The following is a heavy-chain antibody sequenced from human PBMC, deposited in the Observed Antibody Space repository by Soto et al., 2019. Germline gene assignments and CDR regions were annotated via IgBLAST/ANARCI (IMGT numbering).Heavy chain of an antibody. CDR2: ISDSGTIT. J-gene: IGHJ4*02. D-gene: IGHD4-17*01. V-gene: IGHV3-23*01. CDR1: GFTFSSYA. Sequence: EVQLLESGGGLVQPGGSLSLSCAASGFTFSSYAMTWVRQAPGKGPEWVSVISDSGTITYYADSVKGRFTISRDNSKNTLYLQMNSLRGEDTAVYYCAKDLKTTVLRAQDYWGQGTMVTVSS. CDR3: AKDLKTTVLRAQDY.